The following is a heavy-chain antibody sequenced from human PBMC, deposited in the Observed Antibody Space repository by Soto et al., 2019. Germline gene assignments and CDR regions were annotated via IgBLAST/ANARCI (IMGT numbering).Heavy chain of an antibody. CDR3: ARGNQYSGSYYAFDY. V-gene: IGHV3-21*01. CDR1: GFTFSSYS. J-gene: IGHJ4*02. Sequence: EVQLVESGGGLVKPGGSLRLSCAASGFTFSSYSMNWVRQAPGKGLEWVSSISSSSSYIYYADSVKGRFTISRDNAKNSLSLQMNSLRAENAAVYYCARGNQYSGSYYAFDYWGQGTLVTVSS. CDR2: ISSSSSYI. D-gene: IGHD1-26*01.